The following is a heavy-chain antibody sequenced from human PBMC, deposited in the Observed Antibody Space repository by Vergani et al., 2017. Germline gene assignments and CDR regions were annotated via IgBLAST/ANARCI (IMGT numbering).Heavy chain of an antibody. V-gene: IGHV3-74*03. CDR1: GFSFNTYW. Sequence: EVQLVESGGGSVQSGGSLRLSCVASGFSFNTYWMHWVRQVPGKGLMWVARIDEYGNRATYGDFETGRFTISRDNAKNTVFLQMNNLRADDAGVYYCARRGFESNCYGLSCGFDPWGEGTLVIVSS. CDR2: IDEYGNRA. J-gene: IGHJ5*02. CDR3: ARRGFESNCYGLSCGFDP. D-gene: IGHD2-2*01.